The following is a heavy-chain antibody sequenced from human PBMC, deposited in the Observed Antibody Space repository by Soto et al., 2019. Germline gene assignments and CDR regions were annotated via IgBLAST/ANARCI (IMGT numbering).Heavy chain of an antibody. J-gene: IGHJ3*01. Sequence: EVQLVESGGGLVKPGGSLRLSCAASGFTFSSYSMNWVRQAPGKGLEWVSSISSSSYIYYADSVKGRFTISRDNAKNSLYLQMNSLRAEDTAVYYCARDREGVGAGLFWGHGTMVTVSS. CDR3: ARDREGVGAGLF. V-gene: IGHV3-21*01. CDR2: ISSSSYI. CDR1: GFTFSSYS. D-gene: IGHD1-26*01.